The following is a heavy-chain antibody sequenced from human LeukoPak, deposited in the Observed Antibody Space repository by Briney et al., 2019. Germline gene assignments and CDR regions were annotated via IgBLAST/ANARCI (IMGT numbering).Heavy chain of an antibody. V-gene: IGHV3-7*01. CDR3: ARGPAYGMRSDYLDY. Sequence: GGSLRLSCAASEFTFSDHWMTWVRQAPGKGLEWVADIKKDGSEKNQMESVKGRFTISRDNAKNSLYLQMNSLRVDDTAVYFCARGPAYGMRSDYLDYWGQGTLVTVSS. D-gene: IGHD3-10*01. CDR1: EFTFSDHW. J-gene: IGHJ4*02. CDR2: IKKDGSEK.